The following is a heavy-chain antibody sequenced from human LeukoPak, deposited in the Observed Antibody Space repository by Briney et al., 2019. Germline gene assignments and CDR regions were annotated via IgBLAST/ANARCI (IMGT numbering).Heavy chain of an antibody. CDR3: ARDTLWSGSAPNAFDI. V-gene: IGHV3-48*04. J-gene: IGHJ3*02. Sequence: GGSLRLSCAASGFTFSSYNMNWVRQAPGRGLEWVSYIISTGNTIYYADSVKGRFTISRDNAKSSLYLQMNSLRAEDTAVYYCARDTLWSGSAPNAFDIWGQGTRVTVSS. CDR2: IISTGNTI. CDR1: GFTFSSYN. D-gene: IGHD1-26*01.